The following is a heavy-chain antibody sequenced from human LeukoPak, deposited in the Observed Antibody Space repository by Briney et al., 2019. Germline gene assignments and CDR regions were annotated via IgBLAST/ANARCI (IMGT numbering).Heavy chain of an antibody. CDR1: GFTFSSYG. V-gene: IGHV3-30*02. CDR2: IRYDGSNK. Sequence: PGGSLRLSCAASGFTFSSYGMHWVRQAPGKGLEWVAFIRYDGSNKYYADSVKGRFTISRDNAKKSLYLQMNSLRAEDTAVYSCARDSGEYCSGGSCSNFDCWGQGTLVTVSS. J-gene: IGHJ4*02. CDR3: ARDSGEYCSGGSCSNFDC. D-gene: IGHD2-15*01.